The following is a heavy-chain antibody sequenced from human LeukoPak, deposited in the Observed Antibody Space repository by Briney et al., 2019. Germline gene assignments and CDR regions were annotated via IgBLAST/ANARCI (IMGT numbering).Heavy chain of an antibody. J-gene: IGHJ4*02. V-gene: IGHV3-30*18. Sequence: GGSLSVSCAASGFSFSSYDMHWVRQAPGKGLEWVASISYDGSNKYYADSVKGRFTISRDNSKNTLLLQMYSLRAEDTALFYCAKGAGIQVWLTIDDWGQGTLVTVSS. D-gene: IGHD5-18*01. CDR2: ISYDGSNK. CDR3: AKGAGIQVWLTIDD. CDR1: GFSFSSYD.